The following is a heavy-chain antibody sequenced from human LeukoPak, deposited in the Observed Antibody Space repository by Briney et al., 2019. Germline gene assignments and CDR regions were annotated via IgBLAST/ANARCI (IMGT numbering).Heavy chain of an antibody. CDR3: ASSNSSSWEVIDY. CDR1: GFTVSSNY. CDR2: IYSGGST. Sequence: EGSLRLSCAASGFTVSSNYMSWVRQAPGKGLEWVSVIYSGGSTYYADSVKGRFTISRDNSKNTLYLQMNSLRAEDTAVYYCASSNSSSWEVIDYWGQGTLVTVSS. D-gene: IGHD6-13*01. V-gene: IGHV3-53*01. J-gene: IGHJ4*02.